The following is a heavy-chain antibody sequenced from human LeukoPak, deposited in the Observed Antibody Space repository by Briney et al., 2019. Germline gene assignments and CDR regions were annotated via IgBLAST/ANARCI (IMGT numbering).Heavy chain of an antibody. Sequence: GGSLRLSCAGSGFMFSNHAMSWVRQAPGKGLEWVSGISTRGDGIYYADSVKGRFTISRDNSKNTLYLQMKSLRAEDTAVYYCAKDGFDYYDSSGYYYFDYWGQGTLVTVSS. CDR1: GFMFSNHA. CDR3: AKDGFDYYDSSGYYYFDY. D-gene: IGHD3-22*01. J-gene: IGHJ4*02. V-gene: IGHV3-23*01. CDR2: ISTRGDGI.